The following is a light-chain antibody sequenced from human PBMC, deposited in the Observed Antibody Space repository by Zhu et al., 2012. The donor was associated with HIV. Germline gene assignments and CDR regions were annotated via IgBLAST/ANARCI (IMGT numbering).Light chain of an antibody. CDR2: GAS. J-gene: IGKJ2*01. CDR3: QEYYDWPLYA. CDR1: QSVSTN. Sequence: IVLTQSPATLSLSPGERATVSCRASQSVSTNLAWYQQKPGQAPRLLIFGASTRATGIPARFTGSGSGTEFTLTITSVQSEDFAVYHCQEYYDWPLYAFGQGSKLEI. V-gene: IGKV3-15*01.